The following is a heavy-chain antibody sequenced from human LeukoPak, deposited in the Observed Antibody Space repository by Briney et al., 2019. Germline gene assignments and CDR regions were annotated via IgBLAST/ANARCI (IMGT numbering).Heavy chain of an antibody. J-gene: IGHJ3*02. Sequence: GGSLRLSCAASGFTFSTYSMNWVRQAPGKGLEWVSSISGGSNYIYYADSVKGRFTISRDNSKNTLYLQMNSLRAEDTAVYYCARAKSGEDTIFGGLFDIWGQGTMVTVSS. CDR2: ISGGSNYI. V-gene: IGHV3-21*01. D-gene: IGHD3-3*01. CDR1: GFTFSTYS. CDR3: ARAKSGEDTIFGGLFDI.